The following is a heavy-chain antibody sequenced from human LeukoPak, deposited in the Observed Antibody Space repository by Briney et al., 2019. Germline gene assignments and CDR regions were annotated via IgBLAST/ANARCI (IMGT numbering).Heavy chain of an antibody. CDR2: ISRSGSST. J-gene: IGHJ4*02. CDR1: GFTFSYYE. Sequence: GGSLRPSCEASGFTFSYYEMNWVRQAPGKGLEWVSSISRSGSSTYYADSVKGRFTISRDNSKNTLYLQMNSLRAEDTAVFYCAKCSSGWYNDYWGQGTLVTVSS. V-gene: IGHV3-23*01. D-gene: IGHD6-19*01. CDR3: AKCSSGWYNDY.